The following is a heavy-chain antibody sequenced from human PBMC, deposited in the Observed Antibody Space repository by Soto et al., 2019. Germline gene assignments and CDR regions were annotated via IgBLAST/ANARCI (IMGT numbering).Heavy chain of an antibody. D-gene: IGHD1-1*01. CDR1: GFTFGSYG. J-gene: IGHJ3*02. Sequence: PGGSLRLSCAASGFTFGSYGMHWVGQAPGKGLEWVAVISYDGSNKYYADSVKGRFTISRDNSKNTLYLQMNSLRAEDTAVYYCAKSDWNDGAFDIWGQGTMVTVSS. CDR3: AKSDWNDGAFDI. CDR2: ISYDGSNK. V-gene: IGHV3-30*18.